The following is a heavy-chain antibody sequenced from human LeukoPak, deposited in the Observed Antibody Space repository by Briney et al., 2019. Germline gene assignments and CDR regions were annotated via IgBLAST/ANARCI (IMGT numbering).Heavy chain of an antibody. V-gene: IGHV1-69*13. J-gene: IGHJ3*01. CDR3: ARTSRASPGWRPRLKNAFDL. CDR1: GGTFSSYA. CDR2: IIPTFGTA. Sequence: GASVKVSCKASGGTFSSYAISWVRQAPGQGLEWMGGIIPTFGTANYAQKFQGRVTITADESTSTAYMELSSLRSEDTAVYYCARTSRASPGWRPRLKNAFDLWGLGTLVTVSS. D-gene: IGHD6-6*01.